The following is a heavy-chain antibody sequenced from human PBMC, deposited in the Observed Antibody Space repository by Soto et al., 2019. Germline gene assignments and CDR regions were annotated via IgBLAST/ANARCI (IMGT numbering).Heavy chain of an antibody. J-gene: IGHJ4*02. Sequence: SETLSLTCAVSGDSISSGDYSWGWIRQPPGKGLEWIGYIYYSGITDYNPSLKSRVTISRDNSKNTLYLQMTSLRAEDTAVYYCAKQSGSGSYYNVGSGGHFDYWGQGTLVTVSS. D-gene: IGHD3-10*01. CDR3: AKQSGSGSYYNVGSGGHFDY. V-gene: IGHV4-30-2*03. CDR2: IYYSGIT. CDR1: GDSISSGDYS.